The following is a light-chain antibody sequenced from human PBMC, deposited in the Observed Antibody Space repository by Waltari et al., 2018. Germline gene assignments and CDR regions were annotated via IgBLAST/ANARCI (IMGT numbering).Light chain of an antibody. Sequence: QSPLTQPASVSGSPGPSITISCSGTSSDVGRYKYVSWFQQLPGKAPKRMIYDVNNRPSGVSTRFSGSKSGNTASLTISGLQAEDEADYYCSSYTADTTRVFGGGTKLTVL. V-gene: IGLV2-14*03. CDR3: SSYTADTTRV. CDR1: SSDVGRYKY. J-gene: IGLJ3*02. CDR2: DVN.